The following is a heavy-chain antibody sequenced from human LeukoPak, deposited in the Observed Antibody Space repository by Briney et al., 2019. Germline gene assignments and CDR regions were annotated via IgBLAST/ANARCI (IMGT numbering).Heavy chain of an antibody. D-gene: IGHD3-22*01. J-gene: IGHJ5*02. CDR2: IYYSGST. Sequence: PSETLSLTCTVSGGSISSYYWSWIRQPPGKGLEWIGYIYYSGSTNYNPSLKSRVTISVDTSKNQFSLKLSSVTAADTAVYYCARDGGYHNYNWFDPWGQGTLVTVSS. CDR3: ARDGGYHNYNWFDP. CDR1: GGSISSYY. V-gene: IGHV4-59*01.